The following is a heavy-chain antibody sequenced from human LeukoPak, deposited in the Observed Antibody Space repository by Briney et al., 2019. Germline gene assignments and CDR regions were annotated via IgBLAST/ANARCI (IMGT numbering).Heavy chain of an antibody. V-gene: IGHV3-23*01. CDR2: ISNSGGST. CDR1: GFTFSSYA. J-gene: IGHJ4*02. CDR3: AKETSSSFDY. Sequence: GGSLRLSCAASGFTFSSYAMNWVRQAPGKGLELVSGISNSGGSTYYADSAKGRFTISRDNSKNTLYLQMNSLRAEDTAVYYCAKETSSSFDYWGQGTLVTVSS. D-gene: IGHD6-6*01.